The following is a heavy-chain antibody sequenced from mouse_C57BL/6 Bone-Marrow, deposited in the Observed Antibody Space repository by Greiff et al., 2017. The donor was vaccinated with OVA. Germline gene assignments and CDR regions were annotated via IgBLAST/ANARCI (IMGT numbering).Heavy chain of an antibody. D-gene: IGHD1-1*01. CDR2: INYDGSST. CDR3: ARELHYGSSLFDY. J-gene: IGHJ2*01. Sequence: EVKLMESEGGLVQPGSSMKLSCTASGFTFSDYYMAWVRQVPEKGLEWVANINYDGSSTYYLDSLKSRFIISRDNAKNILYLQMSSLKSEDTATYYCARELHYGSSLFDYWGQGTTLTVSS. CDR1: GFTFSDYY. V-gene: IGHV5-16*01.